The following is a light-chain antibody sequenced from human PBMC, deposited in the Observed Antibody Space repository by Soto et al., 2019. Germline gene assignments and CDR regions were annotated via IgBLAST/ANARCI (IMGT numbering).Light chain of an antibody. Sequence: DVQMTQSPSYVSASVGDRVTVTCRACQNINSWLAWYQQKPGKTPQLLIYTSSKLQSGVSSRFSGSQSGQDFTLTISSLQPEDSATYYCLQDSKFPLTFGGGTKVDI. J-gene: IGKJ4*01. CDR3: LQDSKFPLT. CDR1: QNINSW. V-gene: IGKV1D-12*01. CDR2: TSS.